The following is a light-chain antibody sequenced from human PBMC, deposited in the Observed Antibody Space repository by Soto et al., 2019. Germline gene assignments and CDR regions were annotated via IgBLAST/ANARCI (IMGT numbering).Light chain of an antibody. CDR3: SSYTSTSTYV. V-gene: IGLV2-14*01. Sequence: QSVLTQPASVSGSPGQSITISCTGTSSDVGGYNYVSWYQQYPGKAPKLMIYHVSNRPSGVSNRFSGSKSGNTASLTISGLRAEDEADYYCSSYTSTSTYVFGTGTKVTVL. CDR2: HVS. J-gene: IGLJ1*01. CDR1: SSDVGGYNY.